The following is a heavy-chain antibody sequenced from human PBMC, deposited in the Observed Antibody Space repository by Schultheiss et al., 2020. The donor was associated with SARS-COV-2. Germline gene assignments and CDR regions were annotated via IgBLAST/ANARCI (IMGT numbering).Heavy chain of an antibody. J-gene: IGHJ4*02. CDR2: INHSGST. D-gene: IGHD3-9*01. CDR3: ARGRILTGYYDY. CDR1: GGSFSGYY. Sequence: SETLSLTCAVYGGSFSGYYWSWIRQPPGKGLEWIGEINHSGSTNYNPSLKSRVTISVDTSKNQFSLKLSSVTAADTAVYYCARGRILTGYYDYWGQGTLVTVSS. V-gene: IGHV4-34*01.